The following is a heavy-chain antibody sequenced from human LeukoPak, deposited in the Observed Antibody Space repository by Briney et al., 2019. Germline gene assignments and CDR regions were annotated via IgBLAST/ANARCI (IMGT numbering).Heavy chain of an antibody. CDR2: IFPSGGEI. CDR1: GFTFSSYE. J-gene: IGHJ4*02. Sequence: GGSLRLSCAASGFTFSSYEMNWVRQAPGKGLEWVSSIFPSGGEIHYADSVRGRFTLSRDNSKSTLSLQMNSLRAEDTAIYYCATYRQVLLPFESWGQGTLVTVSS. D-gene: IGHD2-8*02. CDR3: ATYRQVLLPFES. V-gene: IGHV3-23*01.